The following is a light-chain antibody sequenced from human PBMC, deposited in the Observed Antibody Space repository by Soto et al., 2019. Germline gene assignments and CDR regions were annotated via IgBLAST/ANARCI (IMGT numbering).Light chain of an antibody. Sequence: DFVMTQSPDSLAVSLGERATINCKSSRSVLSDSNNQNYLAWFQQKPGQPPKLLLYWASTRESGVPDRFSGSGSGTDFTLTISSLQAEDVAVYYCQQYHSDPITFGQGTRLDMK. CDR3: QQYHSDPIT. J-gene: IGKJ5*01. CDR2: WAS. V-gene: IGKV4-1*01. CDR1: RSVLSDSNNQNY.